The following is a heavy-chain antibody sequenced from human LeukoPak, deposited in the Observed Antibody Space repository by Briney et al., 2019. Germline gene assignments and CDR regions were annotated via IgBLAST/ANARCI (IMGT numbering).Heavy chain of an antibody. CDR3: ARFDSFDVTGYYGGY. CDR1: GGSFSGHY. V-gene: IGHV4-34*12. D-gene: IGHD1-1*01. CDR2: LFQSETT. Sequence: SETLSLTCAVYGGSFSGHYWSWIRQPPGKGLEWIGILFQSETTYYNPSLKSRVTISLDTSKNQFSLKLSSVTAADTAVYYCARFDSFDVTGYYGGYWGQGTLVTVSS. J-gene: IGHJ4*02.